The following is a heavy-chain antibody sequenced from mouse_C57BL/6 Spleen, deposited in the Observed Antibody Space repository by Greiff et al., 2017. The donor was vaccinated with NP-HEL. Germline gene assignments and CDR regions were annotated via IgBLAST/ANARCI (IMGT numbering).Heavy chain of an antibody. CDR2: IHPNSGST. D-gene: IGHD1-1*01. V-gene: IGHV1-64*01. CDR3: ARSITTVVARSY. J-gene: IGHJ2*01. CDR1: GYTFTSYW. Sequence: VQLQQPGAELVKPGASVKLSCKASGYTFTSYWMHWVKQRPGQGLEWIGMIHPNSGSTNYNEKFKSKATLTVDKSSSTAYMQLSSLTSEDSAVYYCARSITTVVARSYWGQGTTLTVSS.